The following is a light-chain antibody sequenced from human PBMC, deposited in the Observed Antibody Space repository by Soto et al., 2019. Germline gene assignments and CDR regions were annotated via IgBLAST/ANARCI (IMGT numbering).Light chain of an antibody. J-gene: IGKJ1*01. V-gene: IGKV4-1*01. CDR3: HQRQSWPRT. Sequence: DIVMTQSPDALAVSLGERATINCKSSQSVLYSSNNKNYLAWYQQKPGQPPKLLIYWASTRESGVPDRFSGSGSGTDFTLTINSLAPEDFAIYYCHQRQSWPRTFGQGTKVDIK. CDR2: WAS. CDR1: QSVLYSSNNKNY.